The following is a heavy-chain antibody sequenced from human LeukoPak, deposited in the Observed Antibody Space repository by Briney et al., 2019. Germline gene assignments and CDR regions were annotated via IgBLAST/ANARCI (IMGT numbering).Heavy chain of an antibody. CDR3: ARGKYYFDY. CDR1: GGSIITYY. V-gene: IGHV4-59*08. Sequence: SETLSLTCTVSGGSIITYYWSWIRQPPGKGLEWIGYNYNRGSTNYNPSLKSRVTISVDTSKNQFSLKLSSVTAADTAVYYCARGKYYFDYWGQGTLVTVSS. CDR2: NYNRGST. J-gene: IGHJ4*02.